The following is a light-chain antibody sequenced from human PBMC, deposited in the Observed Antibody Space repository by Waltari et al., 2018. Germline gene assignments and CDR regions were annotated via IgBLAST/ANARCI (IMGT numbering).Light chain of an antibody. CDR3: SSYRTTNTWV. CDR2: EVN. V-gene: IGLV2-14*01. J-gene: IGLJ3*02. CDR1: SSDVGGYNY. Sequence: QSALTQPASVSGSPGQSLTISCTGTSSDVGGYNYVPWYQQRPGKAPKLIIYEVNNRPSGVSNRLSGSKSGHTASLTISGLQPEDEADYYCSSYRTTNTWVFGGGTKLTVL.